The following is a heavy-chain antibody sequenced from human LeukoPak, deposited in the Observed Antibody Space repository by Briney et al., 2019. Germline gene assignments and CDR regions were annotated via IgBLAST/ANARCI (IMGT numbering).Heavy chain of an antibody. CDR1: GFTFDDYT. J-gene: IGHJ3*02. CDR2: ISWDGGST. Sequence: GGSLRLSCAPSGFTFDDYTMHWVRQAPGKGLRWVSLISWDGGSTYYADSVKGRFTISRDNSKNSLYLQMNSLRTEDTALYYCAKEEGAVAGAFDIWGQGTMVTVSS. CDR3: AKEEGAVAGAFDI. D-gene: IGHD6-19*01. V-gene: IGHV3-43*01.